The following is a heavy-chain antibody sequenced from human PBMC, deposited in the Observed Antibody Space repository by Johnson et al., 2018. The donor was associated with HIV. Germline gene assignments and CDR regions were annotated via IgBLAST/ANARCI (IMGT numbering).Heavy chain of an antibody. D-gene: IGHD6-13*01. CDR1: GFTFSKYG. CDR2: ISYDGSNK. CDR3: AREGIAAAVNAFDI. J-gene: IGHJ3*02. Sequence: QVQLVESGGGVVQPGRSLRLSCAASGFTFSKYGMRWVRQAPGKGLEWVAVISYDGSNKYYADSVKGRFTISRYNSKNTLYLQMHSLRAEDTAVYYCAREGIAAAVNAFDIWGQGTMVTVSS. V-gene: IGHV3-30*03.